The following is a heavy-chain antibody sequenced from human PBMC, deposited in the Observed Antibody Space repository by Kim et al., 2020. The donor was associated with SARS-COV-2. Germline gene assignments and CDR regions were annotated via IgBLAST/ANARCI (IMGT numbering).Heavy chain of an antibody. CDR3: ARGSFSIPIY. Sequence: SETLSLTCAVSGVSITTAAWWSWVRQSPGRGLEWIGEIFHYGTTNYNPSLNSRLTISVDKSKNQFSLELSSVTAADTAVYYCARGSFSIPIYWGQGTLITVSS. J-gene: IGHJ4*02. CDR1: GVSITTAAW. CDR2: IFHYGTT. D-gene: IGHD2-2*01. V-gene: IGHV4-4*02.